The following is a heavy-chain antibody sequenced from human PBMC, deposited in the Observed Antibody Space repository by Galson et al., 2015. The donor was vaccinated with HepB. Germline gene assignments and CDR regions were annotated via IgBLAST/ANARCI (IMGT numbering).Heavy chain of an antibody. V-gene: IGHV1-2*02. J-gene: IGHJ4*02. D-gene: IGHD2-2*01. CDR2: IYPNNGAT. Sequence: SCKASGYAFSGYHVHWVRQAPGQGLEWMGWIYPNNGATEYSYNFRGRVTMTRDTSIRTAYMELNRLRPDDTAVYYCVGATWSSHDSFDYWGQGTLVTVSS. CDR3: VGATWSSHDSFDY. CDR1: GYAFSGYH.